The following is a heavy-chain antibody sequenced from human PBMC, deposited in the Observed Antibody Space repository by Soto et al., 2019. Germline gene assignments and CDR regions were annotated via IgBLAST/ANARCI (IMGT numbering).Heavy chain of an antibody. D-gene: IGHD3-10*01. V-gene: IGHV1-3*01. CDR2: INAGNGNT. Sequence: PGASVKVSCKASGYTFTSYAMHWVRQAPGQRLEWMGWINAGNGNTKYSQKFQGRVTITRDTSASTAYMELSSLRSEDTAVYYCARDPSVLLWFGESLRMHGMDVWGQGTTVTVSS. J-gene: IGHJ6*02. CDR3: ARDPSVLLWFGESLRMHGMDV. CDR1: GYTFTSYA.